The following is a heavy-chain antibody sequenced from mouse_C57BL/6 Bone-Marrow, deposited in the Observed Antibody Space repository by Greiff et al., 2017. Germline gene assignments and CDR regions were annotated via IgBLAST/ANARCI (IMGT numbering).Heavy chain of an antibody. D-gene: IGHD2-2*01. CDR3: ARGYGYDVDY. CDR1: GYTFTDYY. CDR2: IYPGSGNT. J-gene: IGHJ2*01. V-gene: IGHV1-76*01. Sequence: VQLQQSGAELVRPGASVKLSCKASGYTFTDYYINWVKQRPGQGLEWIARIYPGSGNTYYNEKFKGKATLTAEKSSSTAYMQLSSLTSEDSAVYFCARGYGYDVDYWGQGTTLTVSS.